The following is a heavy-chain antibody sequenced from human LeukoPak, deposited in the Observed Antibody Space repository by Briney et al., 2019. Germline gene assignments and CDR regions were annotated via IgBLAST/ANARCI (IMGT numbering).Heavy chain of an antibody. Sequence: GGSLRLSCTVSGFTLSSNSMSCVRQAPGKGLEWVSFIYSDNTHYSDSVKGRFTISRDNSKNTLYLQMISLSAEDTAVYYCARVGSIRGFGELLFSPWGQGTLVTVSS. CDR2: IYSDNT. V-gene: IGHV3-53*01. D-gene: IGHD3-10*01. CDR3: ARVGSIRGFGELLFSP. CDR1: GFTLSSNS. J-gene: IGHJ5*02.